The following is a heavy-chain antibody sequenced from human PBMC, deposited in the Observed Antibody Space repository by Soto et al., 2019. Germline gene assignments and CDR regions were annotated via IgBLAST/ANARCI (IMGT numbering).Heavy chain of an antibody. CDR3: AKDRAMVPGPFDY. CDR1: GFTFSSYA. Sequence: PGGSLRLSCAASGFTFSSYAMSLVRQAPGKGLEWVSYISGRGGSTYYADSVKGRFTISRDNSKNTVYLQMNSVRAEDTAVYYCAKDRAMVPGPFDYWGQGTPVPVSS. CDR2: ISGRGGST. D-gene: IGHD5-18*01. J-gene: IGHJ4*02. V-gene: IGHV3-23*01.